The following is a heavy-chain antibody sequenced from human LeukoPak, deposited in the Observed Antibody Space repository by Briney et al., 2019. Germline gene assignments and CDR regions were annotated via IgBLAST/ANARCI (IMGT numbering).Heavy chain of an antibody. J-gene: IGHJ5*02. CDR3: AKDGGYSGYDSSWFDP. Sequence: PGGSLRLSCAASGFTFSSYAMSWVRQAPGKGLEWVSAISGSGGSTYYADSVKGRFTISRDNSKNTLYLQMNSLRAEDTAVYYCAKDGGYSGYDSSWFDPWGQGTLATVSS. V-gene: IGHV3-23*01. CDR1: GFTFSSYA. CDR2: ISGSGGST. D-gene: IGHD5-12*01.